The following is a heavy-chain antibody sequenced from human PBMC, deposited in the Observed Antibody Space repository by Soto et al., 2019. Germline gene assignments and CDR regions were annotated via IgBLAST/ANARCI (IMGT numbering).Heavy chain of an antibody. CDR2: ISPSSSYT. CDR3: AIVYCGGDCSPFDY. CDR1: GFTFSDYY. V-gene: IGHV3-11*06. D-gene: IGHD2-21*02. Sequence: GGSLRLSCAASGFTFSDYYTSWIRQAPGMGLEWVSYISPSSSYTKYADSVKGRFTISRDNAKNTLYLQMNSLRAEDTAVYYCAIVYCGGDCSPFDYWGQGTLVTVSS. J-gene: IGHJ4*02.